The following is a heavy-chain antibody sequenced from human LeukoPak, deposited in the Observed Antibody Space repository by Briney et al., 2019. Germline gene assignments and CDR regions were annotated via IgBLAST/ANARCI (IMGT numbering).Heavy chain of an antibody. Sequence: PGGSLRLSCAASGFTFSSYEMNWVRQAPGKGLEWVSYISSSGSTIYYADSVKGRFTISRDNAKNSLYLQMDSLRAEDTAVYYCEAASGSDAFDIWGQGTMVTVSS. J-gene: IGHJ3*02. CDR3: EAASGSDAFDI. V-gene: IGHV3-48*03. CDR2: ISSSGSTI. D-gene: IGHD6-13*01. CDR1: GFTFSSYE.